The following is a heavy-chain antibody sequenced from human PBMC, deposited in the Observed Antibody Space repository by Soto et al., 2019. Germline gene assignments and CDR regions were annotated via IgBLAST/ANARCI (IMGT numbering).Heavy chain of an antibody. CDR1: GFSFSTYS. CDR2: ISSGGDII. CDR3: ARAQWLADDAFDI. D-gene: IGHD6-19*01. Sequence: PGGSLRLSCAASGFSFSTYSLNWVRQAPGKGLDWVAHISSGGDIIYYTDSVKGRFTISRDNAKNTLYLQMNSLRPEDTAVYYCARAQWLADDAFDIWGHGTMVTVSS. V-gene: IGHV3-48*04. J-gene: IGHJ3*02.